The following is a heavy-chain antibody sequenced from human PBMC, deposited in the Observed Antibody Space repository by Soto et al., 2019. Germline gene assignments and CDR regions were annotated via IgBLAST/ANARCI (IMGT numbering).Heavy chain of an antibody. J-gene: IGHJ4*02. CDR1: GFTLSDNY. CDR2: SSNSGTFT. CDR3: ARSSDNYNVFDY. Sequence: GGSLRLSCAASGFTLSDNYMSWIRQAPGEGLEWVSFSSNSGTFTKYADSVKGRFTISRDNAKNSMYLQINSLTAADTAIYFCARSSDNYNVFDYWGPGTPVTVSS. D-gene: IGHD3-10*02. V-gene: IGHV3-11*03.